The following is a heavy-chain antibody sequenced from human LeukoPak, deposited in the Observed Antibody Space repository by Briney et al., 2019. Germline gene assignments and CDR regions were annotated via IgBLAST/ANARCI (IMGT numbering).Heavy chain of an antibody. D-gene: IGHD1-26*01. CDR1: GFTFSNAW. CDR2: IKSKTDGGTT. CDR3: TTGESGSYGPPLGFDY. V-gene: IGHV3-15*01. J-gene: IGHJ4*02. Sequence: GGSLRLSCAASGFTFSNAWMSWVRQAPGKGLEWVGRIKSKTDGGTTDYAAPVKGRFTISRDDSRSTLYLQMNSLKTEDTAVYYCTTGESGSYGPPLGFDYWGQGTLVTVSS.